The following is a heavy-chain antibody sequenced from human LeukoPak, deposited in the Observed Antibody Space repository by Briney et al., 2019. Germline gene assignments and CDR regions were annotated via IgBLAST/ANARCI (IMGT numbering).Heavy chain of an antibody. V-gene: IGHV4-34*01. Sequence: SETLSLTCAVYGGSFSGYYWSWIRQPPGRGLEWIGEINHSGSTNYNPSLKSRVTISVDTSKNQFSLKLSSVTAADTAVYYCARQAPRDSRGYYLLQFGAFDIWGQGTMVTVSS. CDR2: INHSGST. CDR3: ARQAPRDSRGYYLLQFGAFDI. J-gene: IGHJ3*02. CDR1: GGSFSGYY. D-gene: IGHD3-22*01.